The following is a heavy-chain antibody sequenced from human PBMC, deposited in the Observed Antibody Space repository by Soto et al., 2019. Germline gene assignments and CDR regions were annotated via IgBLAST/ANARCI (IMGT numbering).Heavy chain of an antibody. Sequence: SETLYLTCNVSGCPFRRRSYYWSWRRQPRGKGLEWIGNFYHTGSTNYTPSLKSPDSISIDASKNQFSLRLSSATAADTAVYYCVRSMYYSDGSNYSPFDYWGQGTPVTVS. CDR1: GCPFRRRSYY. V-gene: IGHV4-61*01. CDR3: VRSMYYSDGSNYSPFDY. CDR2: FYHTGST. D-gene: IGHD3-22*01. J-gene: IGHJ4*02.